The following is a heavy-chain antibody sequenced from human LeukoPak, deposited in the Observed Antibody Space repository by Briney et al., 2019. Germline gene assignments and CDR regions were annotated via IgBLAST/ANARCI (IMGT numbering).Heavy chain of an antibody. V-gene: IGHV4-59*08. CDR1: GGSISSYY. CDR3: ARSIAAAGTVDY. J-gene: IGHJ4*02. Sequence: SETLSLTCTVSGGSISSYYWSWIRQPPGKGLEWIGYIYYSGSTNYNPSLKSRVTISVDTSKNLFSLKLSSVTAADTAVYYCARSIAAAGTVDYWGQGTLVTVSS. CDR2: IYYSGST. D-gene: IGHD6-13*01.